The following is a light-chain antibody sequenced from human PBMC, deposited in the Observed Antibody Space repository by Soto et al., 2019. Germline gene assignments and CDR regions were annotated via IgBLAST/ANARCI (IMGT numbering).Light chain of an antibody. CDR2: DVS. CDR3: SSYTTSNTRQIV. J-gene: IGLJ1*01. CDR1: SSDVCGYNY. Sequence: QSALTQPASVSGSPGQAITISFTGTSSDVCGYNYVSWYQQHPGKAPKFMIYDVSNRPSGVSNRFSGSKSGNTASLTTSGLQAEDEADYYCSSYTTSNTRQIVFGTGTKVTVL. V-gene: IGLV2-14*01.